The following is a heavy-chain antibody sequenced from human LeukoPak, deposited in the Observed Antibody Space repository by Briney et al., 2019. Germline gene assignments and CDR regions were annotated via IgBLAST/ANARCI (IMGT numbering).Heavy chain of an antibody. V-gene: IGHV1-46*01. CDR2: INPDGGNT. CDR3: ARIRDGYNDAYDI. J-gene: IGHJ3*02. Sequence: APVKVSCKASGYTFTNSYINWERHAPGQVLERMGLINPDGGNTNYAQNFQGRVTLTRDTSTSTVYMELSSLRSEDTAIYYCARIRDGYNDAYDIWGQGTVVTVPS. D-gene: IGHD5-24*01. CDR1: GYTFTNSY.